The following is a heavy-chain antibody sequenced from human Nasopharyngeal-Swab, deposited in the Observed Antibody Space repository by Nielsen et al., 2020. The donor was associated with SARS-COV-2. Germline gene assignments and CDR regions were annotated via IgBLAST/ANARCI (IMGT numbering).Heavy chain of an antibody. CDR3: ASDSSDSYYGMDV. CDR1: GGTFISYS. Sequence: SVKVSCKASGGTFISYSISWLRQDPGQGLEWMGGIIPIFGTANYAQKFQGRVTITADKSTSTAYMELSSLRSEDTAVYYCASDSSDSYYGMDVWGQGTTVTVSS. CDR2: IIPIFGTA. V-gene: IGHV1-69*06. J-gene: IGHJ6*02.